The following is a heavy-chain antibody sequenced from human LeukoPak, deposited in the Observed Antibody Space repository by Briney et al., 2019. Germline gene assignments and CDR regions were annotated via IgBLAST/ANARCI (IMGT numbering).Heavy chain of an antibody. CDR3: ASYSVNYSGFDY. V-gene: IGHV3-74*01. D-gene: IGHD1-26*01. J-gene: IGHJ4*02. CDR1: GFTFSNYW. CDR2: INGDGSST. Sequence: PGGSLRLSCAASGFTFSNYWMCWVRQAPGKGLAWVSRINGDGSSTTYADSVKGRFTISRDNAKNTLSLQMDSLRAEDTAVYYCASYSVNYSGFDYWGQGTLVTVSS.